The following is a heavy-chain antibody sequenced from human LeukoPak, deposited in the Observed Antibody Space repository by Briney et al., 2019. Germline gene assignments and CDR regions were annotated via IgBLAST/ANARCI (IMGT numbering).Heavy chain of an antibody. Sequence: SETLSLTCAVSGDSISSGGYSWSWIRQPPGKGLEWIGYIYYSGSTYYNPSLKSRVTISVDTSKNQSSLKLSSVTAADTAVYYCARTGWFEAAFDIWGQGTMVTVSS. V-gene: IGHV4-30-4*07. J-gene: IGHJ3*02. CDR1: GDSISSGGYS. D-gene: IGHD2-15*01. CDR2: IYYSGST. CDR3: ARTGWFEAAFDI.